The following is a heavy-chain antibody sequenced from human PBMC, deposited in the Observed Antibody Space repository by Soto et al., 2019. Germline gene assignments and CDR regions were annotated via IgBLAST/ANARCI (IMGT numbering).Heavy chain of an antibody. CDR2: ISGSGGST. CDR1: GFTFSSYA. CDR3: AKVRLITGTTD. J-gene: IGHJ4*02. D-gene: IGHD1-7*01. V-gene: IGHV3-23*01. Sequence: GGSLRLSCAASGFTFSSYAMSWVRQAPGKGLEWVSAISGSGGSTYYAVSVKGRFTISRDNSKNTLYLQMNSLRAEDTAVYYCAKVRLITGTTDWGQGTLVTVSS.